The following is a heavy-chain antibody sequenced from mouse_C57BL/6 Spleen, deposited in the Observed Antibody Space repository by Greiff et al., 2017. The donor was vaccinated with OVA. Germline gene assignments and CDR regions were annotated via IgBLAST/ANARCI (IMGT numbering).Heavy chain of an antibody. V-gene: IGHV1-69*01. D-gene: IGHD3-3*01. CDR2: IDPSDSYT. CDR1: GYTFTSYW. Sequence: QVQLQQPGAELVMPGASVKLSCKASGYTFTSYWMHWVKQRPGQGLEWIGEIDPSDSYTNYNQKFKGKSTLTVDKSSSTAYMQLSSLTSEDSAVYYCARSSLGQGFAYWGQGTLVTVSA. CDR3: ARSSLGQGFAY. J-gene: IGHJ3*01.